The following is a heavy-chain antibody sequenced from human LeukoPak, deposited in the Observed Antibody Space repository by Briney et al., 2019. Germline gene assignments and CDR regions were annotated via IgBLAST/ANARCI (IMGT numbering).Heavy chain of an antibody. CDR1: GFTFSNFA. V-gene: IGHV3-23*01. CDR3: AKDNAPGVWQLFDY. J-gene: IGHJ4*02. D-gene: IGHD3-16*01. CDR2: ISGSGGST. Sequence: QPWGSLRLSCAASGFTFSNFAMSWVRQAPGKGLEWVSAISGSGGSTYYASSVKGRFTISRDNSKNTVYLQMNSLRAGDTAVYYCAKDNAPGVWQLFDYWGQGTLGTDSS.